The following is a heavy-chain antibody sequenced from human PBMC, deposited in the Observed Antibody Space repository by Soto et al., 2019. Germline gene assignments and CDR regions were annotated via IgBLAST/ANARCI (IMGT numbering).Heavy chain of an antibody. CDR1: GGSFSGYY. Sequence: SETLSLTCAVYGGSFSGYYWSWIRQPPGKGLEWIGEINHSGSTNYNPSLKSRVTISVDTSKNQFSLKLSSVTDADTAVYYCARGPYYDFWSGYYHHYYYYGMDVWGQGTTVTVS. CDR2: INHSGST. J-gene: IGHJ6*02. D-gene: IGHD3-3*01. V-gene: IGHV4-34*01. CDR3: ARGPYYDFWSGYYHHYYYYGMDV.